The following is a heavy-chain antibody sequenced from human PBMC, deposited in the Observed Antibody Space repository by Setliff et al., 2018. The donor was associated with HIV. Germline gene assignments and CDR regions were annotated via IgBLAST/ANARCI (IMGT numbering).Heavy chain of an antibody. CDR1: GYTFIGHY. V-gene: IGHV1-2*02. J-gene: IGHJ5*02. CDR2: INPNSGDT. CDR3: ARDMFEIWERSLAKGDEFDP. Sequence: ASVKVSCKASGYTFIGHYIHWVRQAPGQGLEWMGWINPNSGDTKYAQKFQDRVSLTRDTSLSTAYMELSSLTSDDTAIYYCARDMFEIWERSLAKGDEFDPWGQGSLGTVS. D-gene: IGHD3-10*02.